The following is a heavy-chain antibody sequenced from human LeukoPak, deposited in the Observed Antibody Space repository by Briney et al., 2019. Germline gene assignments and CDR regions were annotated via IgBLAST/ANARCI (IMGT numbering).Heavy chain of an antibody. Sequence: GESLRLSCAASGFTFSSYSMNWVRQAPGKGLEWVSSISSSSSYIYYADSVKGRFTIPRDDAKNSLYLQMNSLRAEGTAVYYCARDGGAASYYDSSGYYFDYWGQGTLVTVSS. V-gene: IGHV3-21*01. CDR1: GFTFSSYS. D-gene: IGHD3-22*01. CDR2: ISSSSSYI. CDR3: ARDGGAASYYDSSGYYFDY. J-gene: IGHJ4*02.